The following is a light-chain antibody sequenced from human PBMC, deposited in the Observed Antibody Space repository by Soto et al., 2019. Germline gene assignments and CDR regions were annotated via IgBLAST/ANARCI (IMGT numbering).Light chain of an antibody. CDR3: QQHDSYPLT. Sequence: DTQMTQSPSTLSASVGDRVTITCRASQSISSWLAWYQHKPGKAPNLLIYKASSLESGVPSRFSGSGSGTDFTLTVSSLQPDDFATYYCQQHDSYPLTFGGGTKVEIK. J-gene: IGKJ4*01. V-gene: IGKV1-5*03. CDR2: KAS. CDR1: QSISSW.